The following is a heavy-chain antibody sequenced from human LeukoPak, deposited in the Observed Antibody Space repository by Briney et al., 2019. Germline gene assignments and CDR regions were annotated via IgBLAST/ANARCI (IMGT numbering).Heavy chain of an antibody. Sequence: TGGSLRLSCATSGFTFSTHAMIWVRQAPGQGLEWVSAISGSGGSTYYADSVTGRFTISRDNSKNTLYLQMNSLRAEDTAVYYCAKDRASVVPAAVGGFDPWGQGTLVTVSS. D-gene: IGHD2-2*01. V-gene: IGHV3-23*01. J-gene: IGHJ5*02. CDR3: AKDRASVVPAAVGGFDP. CDR1: GFTFSTHA. CDR2: ISGSGGST.